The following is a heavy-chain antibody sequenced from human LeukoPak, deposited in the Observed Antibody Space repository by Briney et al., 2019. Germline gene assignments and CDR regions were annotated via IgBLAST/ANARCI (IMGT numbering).Heavy chain of an antibody. CDR2: IKEDGSEK. Sequence: PGGSLRLSCAASGFTFSTYWMSWVRQAPGKGLEWVANIKEDGSEKYYVDSVRGRFTISRDNAQNSLFLQLNSLREEDTALYYCARGGYGWTFNFWGRGALVIVSS. D-gene: IGHD5-18*01. V-gene: IGHV3-7*03. CDR1: GFTFSTYW. CDR3: ARGGYGWTFNF. J-gene: IGHJ4*02.